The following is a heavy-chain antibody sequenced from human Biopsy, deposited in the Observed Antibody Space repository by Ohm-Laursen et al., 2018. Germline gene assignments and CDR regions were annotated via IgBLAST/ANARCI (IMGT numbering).Heavy chain of an antibody. Sequence: SDTLSLTWPVSGGSTSDSTYHWGWIRQSPGKGLEWIGNIYYSGNTDYSPSLKSRVTISVDTSNNQFSLKLRSVTAADTAVYYCARQVDFWSGYVDYWGQGTLVAVSS. CDR3: ARQVDFWSGYVDY. J-gene: IGHJ4*02. D-gene: IGHD3-3*01. V-gene: IGHV4-39*01. CDR1: GGSTSDSTYH. CDR2: IYYSGNT.